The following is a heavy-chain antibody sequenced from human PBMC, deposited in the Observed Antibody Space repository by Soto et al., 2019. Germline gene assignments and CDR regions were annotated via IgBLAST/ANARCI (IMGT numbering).Heavy chain of an antibody. J-gene: IGHJ6*02. CDR2: IIPIFGTA. CDR3: ARAYYYDSSGYRGADYYYYYGMDX. CDR1: GGTFSSYA. D-gene: IGHD3-22*01. Sequence: GVSVKVSCKASGGTFSSYAISWVRQAPGQGLEWMGGIIPIFGTANYEQKFQGRVTITADKYTSTAYMELSSLRSEDTAVYYCARAYYYDSSGYRGADYYYYYGMDXWGQGTTVTVS. V-gene: IGHV1-69*06.